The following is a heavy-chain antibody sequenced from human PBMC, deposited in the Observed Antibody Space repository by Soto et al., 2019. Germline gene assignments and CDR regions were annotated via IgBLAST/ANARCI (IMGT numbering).Heavy chain of an antibody. CDR3: ARRASR. D-gene: IGHD1-26*01. CDR1: GFTFSSSE. CDR2: IHPSGQPI. Sequence: EVQLVESGGGLVQPGGSLRLSCAVSGFTFSSSEMYWVRQAPGKGLEWISYIHPSGQPIFYADSVKGRFTISRDNANTSLFLQMNSLSAEDTAVYYCARRASRWGQGTMVTVSS. V-gene: IGHV3-48*03. J-gene: IGHJ3*01.